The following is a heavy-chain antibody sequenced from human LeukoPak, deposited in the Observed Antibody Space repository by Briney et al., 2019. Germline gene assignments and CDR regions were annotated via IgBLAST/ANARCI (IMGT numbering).Heavy chain of an antibody. J-gene: IGHJ4*02. CDR2: ISSSGSTI. D-gene: IGHD3-10*01. Sequence: GGSLRLSCAASGFTFSDYYMSWIRQAPGKGLEWVSYISSSGSTIYYADSVKGRFTISRDNSKNTLYLQMNSLRAEDTAVYYCARGGPITMVRGPGFDYWGQGTLVTVSS. V-gene: IGHV3-11*04. CDR3: ARGGPITMVRGPGFDY. CDR1: GFTFSDYY.